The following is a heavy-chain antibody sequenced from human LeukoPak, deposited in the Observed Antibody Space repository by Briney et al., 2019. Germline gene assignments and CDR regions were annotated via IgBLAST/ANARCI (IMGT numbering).Heavy chain of an antibody. CDR1: GGSISSSNW. D-gene: IGHD3-22*01. V-gene: IGHV4-4*02. CDR2: IYHSGST. J-gene: IGHJ6*03. Sequence: SGTLSLTCAVSGGSISSSNWWSWVRQPPGKGLEWIGEIYHSGSTNYNPSLKSRVTISVDKSKNQFSLKLSSVTAADTAVYYCASGVYYDSSGYYYHYYYYMDVWGKGTTVTVSS. CDR3: ASGVYYDSSGYYYHYYYYMDV.